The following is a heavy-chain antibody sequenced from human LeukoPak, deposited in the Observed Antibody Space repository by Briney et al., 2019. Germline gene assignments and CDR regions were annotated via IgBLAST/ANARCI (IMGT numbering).Heavy chain of an antibody. D-gene: IGHD3-10*02. CDR2: ILYDGRNK. V-gene: IGHV3-30*02. J-gene: IGHJ6*04. CDR3: AELGITMIGGV. CDR1: GFTFSRYG. Sequence: GGSLRLSCAASGFTFSRYGMHWVRQAPGKGLEWVAFILYDGRNKYYADSGKGRFTISRDNSKNTLYLQMNSLRAEDTAGYYCAELGITMIGGVWGKGTTVTISS.